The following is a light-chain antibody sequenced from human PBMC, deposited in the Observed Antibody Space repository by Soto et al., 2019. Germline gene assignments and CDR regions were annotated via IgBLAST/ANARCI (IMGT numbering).Light chain of an antibody. CDR3: CSYTGSYTFNYV. Sequence: QSLLTPPRSVSRAPGQAVTISCTGTSSGVCGYNYVSWYQQHPGNAPKLMIYDVTKRPSGVPDRFSGSKSGNTASLTISGLQAEDEADYYCCSYTGSYTFNYVFGTGTKVTVL. V-gene: IGLV2-11*01. CDR1: SSGVCGYNY. CDR2: DVT. J-gene: IGLJ1*01.